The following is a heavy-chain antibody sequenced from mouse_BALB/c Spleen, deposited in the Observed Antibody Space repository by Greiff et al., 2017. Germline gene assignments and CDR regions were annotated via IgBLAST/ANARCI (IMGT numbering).Heavy chain of an antibody. CDR3: ARAGNYVFAY. V-gene: IGHV1-63*02. CDR1: GYTFTNYW. Sequence: VMLVESGAELVRPGTSVKISCKASGYTFTNYWLGWVKQRPGHGLEWIGDIYPGGGYTNYNEKFKGKATLTADTSSSTAYMQLSSLTSEDSAVYFCARAGNYVFAYWGQGTLVTVSA. CDR2: IYPGGGYT. J-gene: IGHJ3*01. D-gene: IGHD2-1*01.